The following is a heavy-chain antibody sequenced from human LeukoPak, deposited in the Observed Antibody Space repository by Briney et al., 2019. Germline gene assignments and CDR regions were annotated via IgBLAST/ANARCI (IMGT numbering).Heavy chain of an antibody. D-gene: IGHD3-10*01. CDR1: GFTFSSYS. V-gene: IGHV3-21*01. Sequence: PGGSLRLSCAASGFTFSSYSMSWVRQAPGKGLEWVSSISSSSSYIYYADSVKGRFTISRDNAKNSLYLQMISLRAEDTAVYYCARGSSGFGSPDEYFQHWGQGTLVTVSS. CDR2: ISSSSSYI. J-gene: IGHJ1*01. CDR3: ARGSSGFGSPDEYFQH.